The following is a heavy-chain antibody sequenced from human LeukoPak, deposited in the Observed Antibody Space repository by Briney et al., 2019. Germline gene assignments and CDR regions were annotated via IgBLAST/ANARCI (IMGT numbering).Heavy chain of an antibody. J-gene: IGHJ4*02. CDR2: TSSSSGYI. CDR3: ASSSSSWPFDY. Sequence: PGGSLRLSCAASGFTFSSYSMNWVRQAPGKGLEWVSSTSSSSGYIYYADSVKGRFTISRDNAKNSLYLQMNSLRAEDTAVYYCASSSSSWPFDYWGQGTLVTVSS. V-gene: IGHV3-21*01. CDR1: GFTFSSYS. D-gene: IGHD6-13*01.